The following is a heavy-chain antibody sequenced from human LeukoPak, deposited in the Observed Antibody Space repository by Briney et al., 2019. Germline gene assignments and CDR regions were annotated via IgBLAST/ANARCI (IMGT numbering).Heavy chain of an antibody. CDR1: GDSVSSNSVT. CDR3: ARRLTQYDCFDP. CDR2: TYYRSTWYN. J-gene: IGHJ5*02. V-gene: IGHV6-1*01. Sequence: SQTHSLTCAISGDSVSSNSVTWNWIRQSPSRGLEWLGRTYYRSTWYNDYAVSVRGRITVNPDTSKDQFSLHLNSVTPEDTAVYYCARRLTQYDCFDPWGQGILVTVSS. D-gene: IGHD2-2*01.